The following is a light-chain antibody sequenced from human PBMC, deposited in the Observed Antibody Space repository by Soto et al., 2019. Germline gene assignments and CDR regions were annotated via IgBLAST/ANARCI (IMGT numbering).Light chain of an antibody. Sequence: DIVMTQSPDSLAVSLGERATINCESSQSVLYSSNNKNCLAWYQQKPGQPPKLLIYWAYIRESGVPDRFSGGGSGTDFTLTISGLQAEDVAVYYGQQYGIRPPRFGQRAKVDIK. CDR3: QQYGIRPPR. J-gene: IGKJ1*01. CDR2: WAY. V-gene: IGKV4-1*01. CDR1: QSVLYSSNNKNC.